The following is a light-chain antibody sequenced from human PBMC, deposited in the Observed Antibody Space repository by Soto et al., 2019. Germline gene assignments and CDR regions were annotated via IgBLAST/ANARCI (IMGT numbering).Light chain of an antibody. J-gene: IGLJ2*01. CDR2: STN. CDR3: ALYMGGGFWV. V-gene: IGLV8-61*01. Sequence: VVTQDPSFSVSPGGTVTLTCGLSSGSVSTGYYPSWYQQTPGQAPRTLIYSTNTRSSGVPDRFSGSILGNKAALTITGAQADDESDYYCALYMGGGFWVFGGGTKLTVL. CDR1: SGSVSTGYY.